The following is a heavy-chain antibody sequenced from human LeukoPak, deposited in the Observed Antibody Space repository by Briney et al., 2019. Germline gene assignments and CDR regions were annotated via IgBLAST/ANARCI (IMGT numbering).Heavy chain of an antibody. D-gene: IGHD3-10*01. CDR1: GFTFDDYA. CDR3: ARAKPKNMVRGLIMRRESRYYFDY. Sequence: GGSLRLSCAASGFTFDDYAMHWVRQAPGKGLEWVSGISWNSGSIGYADSVKGRFTISRDNAKNTLHLQVNSLRAEDTAVYYCARAKPKNMVRGLIMRRESRYYFDYWGQGTLVTVSS. CDR2: ISWNSGSI. V-gene: IGHV3-9*01. J-gene: IGHJ4*02.